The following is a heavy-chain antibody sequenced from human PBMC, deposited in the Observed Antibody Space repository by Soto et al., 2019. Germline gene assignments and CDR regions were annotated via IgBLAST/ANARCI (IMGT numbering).Heavy chain of an antibody. CDR2: INPSGGST. D-gene: IGHD3-22*01. CDR3: ARDQESYDSSGYTIDY. J-gene: IGHJ4*02. CDR1: GYTFTSYY. V-gene: IGHV1-46*01. Sequence: SVKDSCKASGYTFTSYYMHWVRQAPRQGLEWMGIINPSGGSTSYAQKFQGRVTMTRDTSTSTVYMELSSLRSEDTAVYYCARDQESYDSSGYTIDYWGQGTLVTVS.